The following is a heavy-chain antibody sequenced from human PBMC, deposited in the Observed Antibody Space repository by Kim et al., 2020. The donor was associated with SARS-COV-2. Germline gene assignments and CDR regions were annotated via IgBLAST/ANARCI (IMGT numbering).Heavy chain of an antibody. CDR1: GFTFSDYY. Sequence: GGSLRLSCAASGFTFSDYYMTWIRQAPGKGLEWVAYISSSGSTIHYADSVKGRFTVSRDTAKNSLYLQMNSLRAEDTAVYYCARDLRAGDPVYYFDYCG. CDR2: ISSSGSTI. CDR3: ARDLRAGDPVYYFDY. D-gene: IGHD1-1*01. V-gene: IGHV3-11*01. J-gene: IGHJ4*01.